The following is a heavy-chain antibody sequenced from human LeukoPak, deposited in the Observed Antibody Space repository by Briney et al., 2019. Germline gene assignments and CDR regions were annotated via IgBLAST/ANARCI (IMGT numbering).Heavy chain of an antibody. CDR1: GGSTSSYY. CDR3: ARVNKIWEYFDY. D-gene: IGHD1-26*01. CDR2: MHYSGST. J-gene: IGHJ4*02. V-gene: IGHV4-59*01. Sequence: PSETLSLTCTVSGGSTSSYYWSWILQPPGKGLEWIGYMHYSGSTNYNPSLKSRVTISLNTSKNQFSLKLSSVTAADTAVYYCARVNKIWEYFDYWGRGTLVTVSS.